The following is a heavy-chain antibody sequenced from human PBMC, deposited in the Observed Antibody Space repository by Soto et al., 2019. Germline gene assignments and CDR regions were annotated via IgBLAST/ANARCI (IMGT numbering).Heavy chain of an antibody. J-gene: IGHJ4*02. CDR3: AKGRDDSKIAVAAHERDFDY. CDR1: GFTFSSYG. CDR2: ISYDGSNK. Sequence: GGSLRLSCAASGFTFSSYGMHWVRQAPGKGLEWVAVISYDGSNKYYADSVKGRFTISRDNSKSTLYLQMNSLRAEDTAVYYCAKGRDDSKIAVAAHERDFDYWGQGTLVTVSS. V-gene: IGHV3-30*18. D-gene: IGHD6-19*01.